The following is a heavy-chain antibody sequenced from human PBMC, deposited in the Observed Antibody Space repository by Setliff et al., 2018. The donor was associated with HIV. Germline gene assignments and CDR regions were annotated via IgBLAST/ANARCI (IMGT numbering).Heavy chain of an antibody. CDR2: INHSGST. D-gene: IGHD1-26*01. Sequence: SETLSLTCAVYAGSFSGYYWSWIRQPSGKGLEWIGEINHSGSTNYNPSLKSRVTISVDTSKNQFSLKLSSVTAADTAEYYCARGRRNEWELLLLAFDMWGQGTMVTVSS. V-gene: IGHV4-34*01. CDR3: ARGRRNEWELLLLAFDM. J-gene: IGHJ3*02. CDR1: AGSFSGYY.